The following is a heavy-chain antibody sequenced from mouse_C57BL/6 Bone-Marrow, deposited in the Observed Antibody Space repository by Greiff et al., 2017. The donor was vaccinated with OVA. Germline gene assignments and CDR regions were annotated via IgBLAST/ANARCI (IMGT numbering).Heavy chain of an antibody. V-gene: IGHV1-22*01. CDR3: ARSDYRAWFAY. J-gene: IGHJ3*01. Sequence: VQLKESGPELVKPGASVKMSCKASGYTFTDYNMHWVKQSHGKSLEWIGYINPNNGGTSYNQKFKGKATLTVNKSSSTAYIELRSLTSEDSAVYCCARSDYRAWFAYWGQGTLVTVSA. D-gene: IGHD2-13*01. CDR2: INPNNGGT. CDR1: GYTFTDYN.